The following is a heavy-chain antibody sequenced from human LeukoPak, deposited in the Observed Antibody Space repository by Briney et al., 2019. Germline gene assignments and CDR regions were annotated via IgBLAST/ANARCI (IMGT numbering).Heavy chain of an antibody. CDR2: ILPDGSEK. J-gene: IGHJ4*02. CDR3: GRLARNAWYAVDY. Sequence: PGGSLRLSCEAPDFTFSFYWMTWVRQAPGEGLEWVANILPDGSEKYYLDSVKGRFTISRDNPTNSLYLQINSLRAEDTALYYCGRLARNAWYAVDYWGQGTLVTVSS. D-gene: IGHD6-19*01. V-gene: IGHV3-7*01. CDR1: DFTFSFYW.